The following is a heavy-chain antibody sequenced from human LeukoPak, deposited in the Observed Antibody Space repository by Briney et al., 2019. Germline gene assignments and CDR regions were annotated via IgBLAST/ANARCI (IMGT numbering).Heavy chain of an antibody. Sequence: SETLSLTCTVSGGSISSYYWSWIRQPPGKGLEWIGYIYYSGSTYYNPSLKSRVTISVDTSKNQFSLKLSSVTAEDTAVYYCARGGTVVLGYWGQGTLVTVSS. J-gene: IGHJ4*02. CDR1: GGSISSYY. D-gene: IGHD3-10*01. V-gene: IGHV4-59*04. CDR3: ARGGTVVLGY. CDR2: IYYSGST.